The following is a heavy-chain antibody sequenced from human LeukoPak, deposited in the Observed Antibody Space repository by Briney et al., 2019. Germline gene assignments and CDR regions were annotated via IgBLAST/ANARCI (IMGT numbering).Heavy chain of an antibody. CDR2: FDPEDGET. Sequence: ASVKVSCKVSGYTLTELSMHWVRQAPGKGLEWMGGFDPEDGETIYAQKFQGRVTMTEDTSTDTAYMELSSLRSEDMAVYYCATDSRRDSYAFDIWGQGTMVTVSS. CDR3: ATDSRRDSYAFDI. V-gene: IGHV1-24*01. D-gene: IGHD3/OR15-3a*01. CDR1: GYTLTELS. J-gene: IGHJ3*02.